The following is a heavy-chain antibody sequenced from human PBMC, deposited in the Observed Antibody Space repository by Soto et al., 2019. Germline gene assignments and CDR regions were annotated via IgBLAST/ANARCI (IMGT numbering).Heavy chain of an antibody. CDR2: IYHSGST. CDR1: GGSISSGGYS. CDR3: ARGQYYYDSSGYGPFDY. D-gene: IGHD3-22*01. V-gene: IGHV4-30-2*01. J-gene: IGHJ4*02. Sequence: LSLTCAVSGGSISSGGYSWSWIRQPPGKGLEWIGYIYHSGSTYYNPSLKSRVTISVDRSKNQFSLKLSSVTAADTAVYYCARGQYYYDSSGYGPFDYWGKGTLVTVSS.